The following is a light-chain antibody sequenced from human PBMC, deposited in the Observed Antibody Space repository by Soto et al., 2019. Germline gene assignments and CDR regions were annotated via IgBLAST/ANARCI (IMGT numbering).Light chain of an antibody. J-gene: IGKJ2*01. V-gene: IGKV1-5*03. CDR2: RAS. Sequence: DIQMTQSPSTLSASVGDRVTIACRASQTINDWLAWYQQKTGKAPKLLIYRASNLQSGVPSRFSGSGSGTEFTLTISSLQPDDFATYYCQQYNSYSYTFGQGTKVDIK. CDR3: QQYNSYSYT. CDR1: QTINDW.